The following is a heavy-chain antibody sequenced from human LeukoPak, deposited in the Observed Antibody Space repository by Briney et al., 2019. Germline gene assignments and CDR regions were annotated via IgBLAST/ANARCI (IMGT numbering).Heavy chain of an antibody. Sequence: SETLSLTCTVSRDSISNYYWSWVRQPPGQGLGWIGYIYYSGSTNYNPSLKSRVTISVDTSKNQFSLKLSSVTAADTAVYYCSRHEYDASGWYIYWGQGTLVTVSS. CDR3: SRHEYDASGWYIY. D-gene: IGHD6-19*01. V-gene: IGHV4-59*08. J-gene: IGHJ4*02. CDR2: IYYSGST. CDR1: RDSISNYY.